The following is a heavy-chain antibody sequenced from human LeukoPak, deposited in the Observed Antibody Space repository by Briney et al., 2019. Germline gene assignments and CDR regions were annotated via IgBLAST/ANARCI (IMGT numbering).Heavy chain of an antibody. V-gene: IGHV4-30-2*01. Sequence: PSETLSLTCTVSGGSISSGGYYWNWIRQPPGKGLEWIGCIYHSGSTYYSSSLKSRVTISVDTSKNQFSLKLTSVTAADTAVYYCARRRGYCSDTNCSTHYYFDYWGQGTLVTASS. CDR3: ARRRGYCSDTNCSTHYYFDY. D-gene: IGHD2-2*01. J-gene: IGHJ4*02. CDR2: IYHSGST. CDR1: GGSISSGGYY.